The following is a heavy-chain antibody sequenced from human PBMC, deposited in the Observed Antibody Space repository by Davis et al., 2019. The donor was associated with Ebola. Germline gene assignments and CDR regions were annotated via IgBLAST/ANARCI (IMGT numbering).Heavy chain of an antibody. CDR1: GYTFTSYY. CDR3: ARDQYYDFWSGYSTYYYYGMDV. CDR2: INPSGGST. J-gene: IGHJ6*02. D-gene: IGHD3-3*01. V-gene: IGHV1-46*01. Sequence: AASVKVSCKASGYTFTSYYMHWVRQAPGQGLEWMGIINPSGGSTSYAQKFQGRVTMTRGTSTSTVYMELSSLRSEDTAVYYCARDQYYDFWSGYSTYYYYGMDVWGQGTTVTVSS.